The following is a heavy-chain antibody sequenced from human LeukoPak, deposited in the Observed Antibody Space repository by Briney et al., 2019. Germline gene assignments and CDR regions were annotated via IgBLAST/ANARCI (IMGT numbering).Heavy chain of an antibody. CDR2: IRSKAYRGTT. V-gene: IGHV3-49*04. CDR1: GFTFGDHA. CDR3: SRGPIQPWLLNGMDV. Sequence: GGSLRLSCRASGFTFGDHAMSWVRQAPGKGLEWVGFIRSKAYRGTTEYAASVKGRFTISRDDSISVAYLQMNNLETEDTAVYYCSRGPIQPWLLNGMDVWGQGTTVTVSS. J-gene: IGHJ6*02. D-gene: IGHD5-18*01.